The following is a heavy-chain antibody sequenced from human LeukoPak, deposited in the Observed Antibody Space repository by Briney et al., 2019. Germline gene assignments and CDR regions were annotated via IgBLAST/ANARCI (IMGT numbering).Heavy chain of an antibody. V-gene: IGHV3-7*03. CDR3: ARDQYATVTPNWFDP. CDR1: GFTFSSYW. J-gene: IGHJ5*02. D-gene: IGHD4-17*01. Sequence: PGGSLRLSCAASGFTFSSYWMSWVRQALGKGLEWVANIKQDGSEKYYVDSVKGRLTISRDNAKNSLYLQMNSLRAEDTAVYYCARDQYATVTPNWFDPWGQGTLVTVSS. CDR2: IKQDGSEK.